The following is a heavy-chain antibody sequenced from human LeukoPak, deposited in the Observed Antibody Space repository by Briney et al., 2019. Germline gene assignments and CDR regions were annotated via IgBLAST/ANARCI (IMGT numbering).Heavy chain of an antibody. Sequence: GGSLTLSCAASGFTFSDYYMSWIRKAQGNGMEWVSYISSNGSTIYYSDSVNGRLAISRDNAKKSLYLQMNSLVTEDKAVDYFARVLYSSWFDPWGQGTLVTVSS. V-gene: IGHV3-11*04. D-gene: IGHD6-13*01. CDR3: ARVLYSSWFDP. CDR2: ISSNGSTI. CDR1: GFTFSDYY. J-gene: IGHJ5*02.